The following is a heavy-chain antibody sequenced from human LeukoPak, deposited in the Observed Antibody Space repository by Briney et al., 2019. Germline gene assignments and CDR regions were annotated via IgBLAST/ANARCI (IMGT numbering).Heavy chain of an antibody. D-gene: IGHD6-19*01. CDR2: IYYSGST. CDR1: GGSISSSSYY. J-gene: IGHJ3*02. Sequence: SETLSLTCTVTGGSISSSSYYWGWIRQPPGKGLEWIGSIYYSGSTYYNPSLKSRVTISVDTSKNQFSLKLSSVTAADTAVYYCQAGYSSGWADAFDIWGQGTMVTVSS. CDR3: QAGYSSGWADAFDI. V-gene: IGHV4-39*01.